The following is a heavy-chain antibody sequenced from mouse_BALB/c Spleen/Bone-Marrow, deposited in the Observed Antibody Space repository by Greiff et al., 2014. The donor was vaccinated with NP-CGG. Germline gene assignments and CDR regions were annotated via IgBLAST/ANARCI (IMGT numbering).Heavy chain of an antibody. CDR3: ASYHNSGYAMDY. D-gene: IGHD1-3*01. V-gene: IGHV1S135*01. CDR2: IDLYNGGT. CDR1: GYSFTDYN. Sequence: SVKVSCKASGYSFTDYNMYWVKQSHGKSLEWIGYIDLYNGGTSYNQKFKGKATLTVDKSSSTAFMHLNSLTSEDSAVYYCASYHNSGYAMDYWGQGTSVTVSS. J-gene: IGHJ4*01.